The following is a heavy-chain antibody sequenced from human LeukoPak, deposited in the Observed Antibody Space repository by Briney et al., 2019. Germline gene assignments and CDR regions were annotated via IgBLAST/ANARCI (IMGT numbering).Heavy chain of an antibody. J-gene: IGHJ4*02. CDR2: IKQGGSEK. CDR3: ARSKSSSSPNFDY. V-gene: IGHV3-7*03. Sequence: GGSLRLSCAASGFTIRSYWMSWVRQAPGKGLEWVANIKQGGSEKYYVDSVKGRFTISRDNAKNSLYLQMNSLRAEDTAVYYCARSKSSSSPNFDYWGQGTLVTVSS. D-gene: IGHD6-6*01. CDR1: GFTIRSYW.